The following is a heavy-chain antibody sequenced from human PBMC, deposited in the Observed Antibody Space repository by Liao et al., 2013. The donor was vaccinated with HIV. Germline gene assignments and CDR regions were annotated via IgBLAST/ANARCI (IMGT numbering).Heavy chain of an antibody. CDR1: AGSISRYY. CDR2: ISPSGST. Sequence: QVQLQESGPGLVKPSETLSLTCTVSAGSISRYYWSWIRQPAGKGLEWIGRISPSGSTNYKPSLKSRVTISVDTSKKQLSLKLSSVTAADTAVYYCARSTVDYSYFDLWAVAPGHCLL. V-gene: IGHV4-4*07. J-gene: IGHJ2*01. CDR3: ARSTVDYSYFDL. D-gene: IGHD4-11*01.